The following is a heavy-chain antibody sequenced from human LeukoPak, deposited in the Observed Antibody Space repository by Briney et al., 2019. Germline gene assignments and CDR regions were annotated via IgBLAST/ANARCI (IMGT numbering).Heavy chain of an antibody. CDR2: IYYSGST. Sequence: PSETLSLTCTVSGGSISSYYWGWIRQPPGKGLEWIGYIYYSGSTNYNPSLKSRVTISVNTSKNQFSLKLSSVTAADTAVYYCARDTYYDSSGYYTMDVWGQGTTVTVSS. D-gene: IGHD3-22*01. CDR1: GGSISSYY. CDR3: ARDTYYDSSGYYTMDV. V-gene: IGHV4-59*01. J-gene: IGHJ6*02.